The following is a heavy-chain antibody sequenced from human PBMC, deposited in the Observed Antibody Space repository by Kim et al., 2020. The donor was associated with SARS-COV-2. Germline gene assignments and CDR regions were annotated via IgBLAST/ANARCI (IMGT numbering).Heavy chain of an antibody. CDR2: INAGNGNT. J-gene: IGHJ4*02. V-gene: IGHV1-3*01. CDR1: GYTFTSYA. D-gene: IGHD3-9*01. Sequence: ASVKVSCKASGYTFTSYAMHWVRQAPGQRLEWMGWINAGNGNTKYSQKFQGRVTITRDTSASTAYMELSSLRSEDTAVYYCARGHYDILTGSPVPNDYWGQGTLVTVSS. CDR3: ARGHYDILTGSPVPNDY.